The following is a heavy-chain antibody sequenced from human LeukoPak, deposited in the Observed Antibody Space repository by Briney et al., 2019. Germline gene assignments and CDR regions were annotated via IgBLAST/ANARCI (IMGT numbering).Heavy chain of an antibody. CDR2: GST. CDR3: ARVRFHYGGNSGTNYFDY. J-gene: IGHJ4*02. CDR1: DVSISSYY. V-gene: IGHV4-59*01. D-gene: IGHD4-23*01. Sequence: SETLSLTCTVSDVSISSYYWSWIRQPPGKGLEWIGYGSTNYNPSLKSRVTISADTSKNQFSLKLTSVTAADTAVYYCARVRFHYGGNSGTNYFDYWGQGTLVTVSS.